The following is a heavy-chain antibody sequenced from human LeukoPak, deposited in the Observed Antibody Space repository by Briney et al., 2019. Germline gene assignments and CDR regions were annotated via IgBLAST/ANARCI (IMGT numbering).Heavy chain of an antibody. J-gene: IGHJ4*02. CDR2: LYSGGTT. D-gene: IGHD4-23*01. CDR1: VFTVSSNY. V-gene: IGHV3-53*01. Sequence: PAGSLRLSCAASVFTVSSNYMTWVRQAPGKGLEWVSSLYSGGTTYYADSMKGRFTISRDNSKNTLYLQMNSLRAEDTAVYYCARANVGGYSGFDYWGQGTLVTVSS. CDR3: ARANVGGYSGFDY.